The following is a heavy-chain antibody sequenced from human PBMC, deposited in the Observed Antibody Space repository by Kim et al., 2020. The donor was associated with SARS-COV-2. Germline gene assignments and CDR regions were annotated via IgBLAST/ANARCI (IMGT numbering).Heavy chain of an antibody. D-gene: IGHD2-2*01. J-gene: IGHJ5*02. Sequence: SETLSLTCAVYGGSFSGYHWSWIRQPPGKGLEWIGEINHSGSTNYNPSLESRVTISVDTSKNQFSLKLSSLTAADTAVYYCARCGLGSTLIYWVDPWGQG. CDR3: ARCGLGSTLIYWVDP. CDR2: INHSGST. CDR1: GGSFSGYH. V-gene: IGHV4-34*01.